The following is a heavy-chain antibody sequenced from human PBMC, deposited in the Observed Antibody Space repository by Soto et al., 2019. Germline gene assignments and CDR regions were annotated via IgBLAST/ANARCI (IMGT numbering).Heavy chain of an antibody. V-gene: IGHV3-48*01. CDR1: GFTFSSYS. Sequence: GGSLRLSCAASGFTFSSYSMNWVRQAPGKGLEWVSYISSSSSTIYYADSVKGRFTISRDNAKNSLYLQMNSLRAEDTAVYYCALSYSSGWSGAFDIWGQGTMVTVSS. CDR3: ALSYSSGWSGAFDI. J-gene: IGHJ3*02. D-gene: IGHD6-19*01. CDR2: ISSSSSTI.